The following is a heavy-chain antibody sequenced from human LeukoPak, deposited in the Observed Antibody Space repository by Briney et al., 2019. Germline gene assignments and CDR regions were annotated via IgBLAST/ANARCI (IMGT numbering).Heavy chain of an antibody. CDR2: LFYSGST. V-gene: IGHV4-59*01. Sequence: SETLSLTCTVSGGSISSYYWSWLRQPPGKGLEWIAYLFYSGSTVYNPSLESRVTISVDTSKNQFSLKLRSVTAADTAVYYCATVAVIRGVTYFDYWGQGTLVTVSS. J-gene: IGHJ4*02. D-gene: IGHD3-10*01. CDR1: GGSISSYY. CDR3: ATVAVIRGVTYFDY.